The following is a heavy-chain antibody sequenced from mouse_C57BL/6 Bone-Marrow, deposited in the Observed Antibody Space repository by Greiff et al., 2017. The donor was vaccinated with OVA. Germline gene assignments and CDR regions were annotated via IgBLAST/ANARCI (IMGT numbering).Heavy chain of an antibody. Sequence: VQLQQSGAELVRPGASVTLSCKASGYTFTDYEMHWVKQTPVHGLEWIGAIDPETGGTAYNQKFKGKAILTADKSSSTAYMELRSLTSEDSAVYYCTRDGSSYRFAYWGQGTLDTVSA. CDR1: GYTFTDYE. CDR3: TRDGSSYRFAY. D-gene: IGHD1-1*01. CDR2: IDPETGGT. V-gene: IGHV1-15*01. J-gene: IGHJ3*01.